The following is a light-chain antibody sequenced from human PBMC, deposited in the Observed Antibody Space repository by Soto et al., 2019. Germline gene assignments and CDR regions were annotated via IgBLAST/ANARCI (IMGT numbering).Light chain of an antibody. CDR2: GAS. CDR3: QQYNNWPYT. J-gene: IGKJ2*01. Sequence: EIVMTQSPATLSVSPGDRATLSCRASQSVRSYLAWYQQKPDQSPRLLISGASTRATGFPARFSGSGSGTEFTLTISNLQSEDFAVYYCQQYNNWPYTFGQGTKLEIK. CDR1: QSVRSY. V-gene: IGKV3-15*01.